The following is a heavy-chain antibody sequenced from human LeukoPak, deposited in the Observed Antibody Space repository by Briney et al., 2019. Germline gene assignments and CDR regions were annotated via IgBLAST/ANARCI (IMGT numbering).Heavy chain of an antibody. Sequence: ASVKVSCKASGYTFTSYAMHWVRQAPGQRLEWMGWINAVNGNTKYSQKFQGRVTITRDTSASTAYMELSSLRSEDTAVYYCASSVLRQYCTNGVCYAPDYWGQGTLVTVSS. D-gene: IGHD2-8*01. CDR2: INAVNGNT. CDR3: ASSVLRQYCTNGVCYAPDY. CDR1: GYTFTSYA. J-gene: IGHJ4*02. V-gene: IGHV1-3*01.